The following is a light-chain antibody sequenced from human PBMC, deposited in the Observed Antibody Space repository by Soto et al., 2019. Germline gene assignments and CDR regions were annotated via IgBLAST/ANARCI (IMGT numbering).Light chain of an antibody. V-gene: IGKV2-28*01. Sequence: DVVMTQSPLSLPVTPGEQASISCRSSQSLLHTNGYNYLAWFLQKAGQSPQLLIYLASSRASGVPDRFSGSGSGTDFTLEISSVEAEDVGIDYCMQLLHPPLTFGGGTKVEIK. J-gene: IGKJ4*01. CDR2: LAS. CDR1: QSLLHTNGYNY. CDR3: MQLLHPPLT.